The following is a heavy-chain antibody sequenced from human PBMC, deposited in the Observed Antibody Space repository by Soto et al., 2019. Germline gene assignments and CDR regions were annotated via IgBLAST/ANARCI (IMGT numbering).Heavy chain of an antibody. CDR3: LKDGLTSLFGLVYDGSNI. CDR2: ITWNSGNI. Sequence: DVQLVESGGGLVQPGRSLRLSCVASGFTFGDYGMHWVRQAPVRGPEWVSGITWNSGNIDYAETVKGRFTISRDNAKNSLYLQMNSLRAEDTALYYCLKDGLTSLFGLVYDGSNIWGHGTMVIVSS. CDR1: GFTFGDYG. J-gene: IGHJ3*02. D-gene: IGHD3-3*01. V-gene: IGHV3-9*01.